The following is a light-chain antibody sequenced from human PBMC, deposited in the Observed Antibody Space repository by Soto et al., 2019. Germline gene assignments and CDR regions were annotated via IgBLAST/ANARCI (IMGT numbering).Light chain of an antibody. CDR2: GAS. CDR1: QRVSTF. J-gene: IGKJ5*01. CDR3: QQYNSWPPIT. V-gene: IGKV3-15*01. Sequence: EIVLTQSPGTLSFSPGDRATLSCRASQRVSTFLAWYQQRPGQAPRLLIYGASTRATGIPARFSGGGSGTEFTLTISSLQSEDFAVYYCQQYNSWPPITFGQGTRLEIK.